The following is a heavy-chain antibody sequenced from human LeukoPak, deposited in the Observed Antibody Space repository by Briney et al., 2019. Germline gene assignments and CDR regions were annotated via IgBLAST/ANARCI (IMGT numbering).Heavy chain of an antibody. CDR3: AKDRDDYVWGSYLGAFDI. V-gene: IGHV3-23*01. CDR2: ISGGGTST. CDR1: RFTFMNYS. J-gene: IGHJ3*02. Sequence: GGSLRLSCAASRFTFMNYSMSWVRQAPGKGLEWVSDISGGGTSTYYADSVKGRFTISRDNSKNTLYLQMNTLRAEDTAVYYCAKDRDDYVWGSYLGAFDIWGQGTMVTVSS. D-gene: IGHD3-16*01.